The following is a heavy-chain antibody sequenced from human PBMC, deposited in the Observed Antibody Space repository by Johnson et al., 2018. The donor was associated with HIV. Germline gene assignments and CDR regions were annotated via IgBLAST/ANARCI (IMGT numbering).Heavy chain of an antibody. J-gene: IGHJ3*02. V-gene: IGHV3-74*01. Sequence: EQLVESGGGLVQPGGSLRLSCGASGFTFSDHWMQWVRQAPGKGLVWVSRINWNGGSTGYADSVKGRFTISRDNAKNSLYLQMNSLRPEDTAVYYCARNLMRYNWNADAFDIWGQGTMVTVSS. CDR3: ARNLMRYNWNADAFDI. CDR1: GFTFSDHW. D-gene: IGHD1-20*01. CDR2: INWNGGST.